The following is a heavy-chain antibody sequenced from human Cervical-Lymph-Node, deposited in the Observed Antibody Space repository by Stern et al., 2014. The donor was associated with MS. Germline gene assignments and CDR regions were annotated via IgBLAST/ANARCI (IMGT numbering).Heavy chain of an antibody. D-gene: IGHD5-24*01. CDR1: GDTFGKYT. CDR2: IIPMFGTA. J-gene: IGHJ4*02. CDR3: VREWKGRDGYNTPFDY. Sequence: VQLVESGAEVRKPGSSVKVSCKASGDTFGKYTFSWVRQAPGQGLEWMGGIIPMFGTAKYAQKFQGTVTITADEITNTAYMELTSLRSEDTAVYYCVREWKGRDGYNTPFDYWGQGTLVTVSS. V-gene: IGHV1-69*01.